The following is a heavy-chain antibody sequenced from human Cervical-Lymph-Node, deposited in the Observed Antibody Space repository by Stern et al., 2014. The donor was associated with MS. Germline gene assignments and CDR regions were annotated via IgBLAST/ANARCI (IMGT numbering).Heavy chain of an antibody. CDR1: GYTFTSYG. V-gene: IGHV1-18*04. Sequence: QVQLVQSGAEVKKPGASVKVSCRASGYTFTSYGINWVRQAPGQGLEWMGWIRPHNAKTDYAQKMQGRVSMTTDTTTSTASIELRSLKSDDAAVYFWARDSPPGVAGSHWGQGTLVTVSS. CDR2: IRPHNAKT. D-gene: IGHD6-19*01. CDR3: ARDSPPGVAGSH. J-gene: IGHJ4*02.